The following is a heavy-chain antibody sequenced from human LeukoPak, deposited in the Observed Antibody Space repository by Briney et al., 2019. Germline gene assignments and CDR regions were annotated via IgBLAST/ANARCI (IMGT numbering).Heavy chain of an antibody. CDR1: GFTFSSYG. Sequence: GGALRLSCAASGFTFSSYGMSWVRQAPGKGLEWVSAISGSGGSTYYADSVKGRFTISRDNSKNTLHLQMNSLRAEDTAVYYCAKDLFKVAGPSFDPWGQGTLVTVSS. V-gene: IGHV3-23*01. CDR2: ISGSGGST. J-gene: IGHJ5*02. CDR3: AKDLFKVAGPSFDP. D-gene: IGHD6-19*01.